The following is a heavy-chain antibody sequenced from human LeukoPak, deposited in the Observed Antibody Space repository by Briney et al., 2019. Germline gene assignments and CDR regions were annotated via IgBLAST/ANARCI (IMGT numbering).Heavy chain of an antibody. Sequence: ASVKVSCKASGYTFTSYGISWVRQAPGQGLAWMGWISAYNGNTNYAQKLQGRVTMTTDTSTSTAYMELRSLRSDDTAVYYCARDQAKRGSYYPFDYWGQGTLVTVSS. D-gene: IGHD1-26*01. CDR3: ARDQAKRGSYYPFDY. V-gene: IGHV1-18*01. CDR1: GYTFTSYG. J-gene: IGHJ4*02. CDR2: ISAYNGNT.